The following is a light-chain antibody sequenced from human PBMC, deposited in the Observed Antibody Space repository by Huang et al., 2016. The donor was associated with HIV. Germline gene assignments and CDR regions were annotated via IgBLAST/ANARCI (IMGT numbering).Light chain of an antibody. J-gene: IGKJ2*03. CDR2: RAS. CDR1: QSVNNNY. Sequence: EILLTQSPDTLSLSPGERATLPCRASQSVNNNYLARYQQKPGQAPRLLVYRASTRATGIPDRFSGSGSGTDFTLTISRLEPDDFAVYYCQQFGSSPPYSFGQGTKLEIK. V-gene: IGKV3-20*01. CDR3: QQFGSSPPYS.